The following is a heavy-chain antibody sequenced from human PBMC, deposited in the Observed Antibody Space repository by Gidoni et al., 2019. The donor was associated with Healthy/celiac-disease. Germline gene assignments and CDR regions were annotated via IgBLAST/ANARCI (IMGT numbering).Heavy chain of an antibody. CDR1: GGSISSSSYY. CDR2: IYYSGST. CDR3: ARRTYYDSSGYYSPAVDY. V-gene: IGHV4-39*01. Sequence: QLQLQESGPGLVKPSETLSLTCTVSGGSISSSSYYWGWIRQPPGKGLEWIGSIYYSGSTYYNPSLKSRVTISVDTSKNQFSLKLSSVTAADTAVYYCARRTYYDSSGYYSPAVDYWGQGTLVTVSS. D-gene: IGHD3-22*01. J-gene: IGHJ4*02.